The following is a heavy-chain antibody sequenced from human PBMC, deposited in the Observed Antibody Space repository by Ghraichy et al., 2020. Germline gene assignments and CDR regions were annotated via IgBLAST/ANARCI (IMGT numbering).Heavy chain of an antibody. V-gene: IGHV3-23*01. J-gene: IGHJ4*02. Sequence: GSLRLSCAASGFTFSAYGMGWVRQAPGKGLEWVSSISDSGATSFYADSVRGRFTISRDNSPNTLSLRMDSLRGEDAAIYFLAKGFCATGTCLPFDFWGPGTQVTVSS. CDR3: AKGFCATGTCLPFDF. D-gene: IGHD1-14*01. CDR2: ISDSGATS. CDR1: GFTFSAYG.